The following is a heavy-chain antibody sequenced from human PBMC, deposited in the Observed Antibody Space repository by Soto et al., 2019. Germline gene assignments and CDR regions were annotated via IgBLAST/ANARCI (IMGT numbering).Heavy chain of an antibody. CDR2: IWFDGSNE. V-gene: IGHV3-33*01. CDR3: AREGINSGWFLDS. Sequence: QVQLVESGGGVVQPGRSLRLSCAASGFTFSNYGMHWVRQAPGKGLGWVAVIWFDGSNEYYADSVKGRFRISRDNSKNMVDMQRNSLRAEDTAVYYCAREGINSGWFLDSWGQGTQVTVSS. D-gene: IGHD6-19*01. CDR1: GFTFSNYG. J-gene: IGHJ4*02.